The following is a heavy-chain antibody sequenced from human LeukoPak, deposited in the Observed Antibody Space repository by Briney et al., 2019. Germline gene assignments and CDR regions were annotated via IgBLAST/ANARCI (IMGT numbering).Heavy chain of an antibody. V-gene: IGHV6-1*01. D-gene: IGHD3-10*01. CDR2: TYYRSKWYS. CDR3: AGGSGTYYSLANY. J-gene: IGHJ4*02. Sequence: SQTLSLTFAISGDSVSSNSAAWSWIRQSASRGLEWLGWTYYRSKWYSEYAVSVKSRITISPDTSKNQFSLQLNSVTPEDTAVYYCAGGSGTYYSLANYWGQGTLVTVSS. CDR1: GDSVSSNSAA.